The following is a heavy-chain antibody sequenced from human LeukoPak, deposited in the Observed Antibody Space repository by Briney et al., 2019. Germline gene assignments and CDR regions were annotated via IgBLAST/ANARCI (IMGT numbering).Heavy chain of an antibody. Sequence: SVKVSCKASGGTFSSYAISWVRQAPGQGLEWMGRIIPIFGTANYAQKFQGRVTITTDESTSIAYMELSSLRSEDTAVYYCARGNGGSYYFDYWGQGTLVTVSS. D-gene: IGHD1-26*01. J-gene: IGHJ4*02. CDR2: IIPIFGTA. CDR3: ARGNGGSYYFDY. V-gene: IGHV1-69*05. CDR1: GGTFSSYA.